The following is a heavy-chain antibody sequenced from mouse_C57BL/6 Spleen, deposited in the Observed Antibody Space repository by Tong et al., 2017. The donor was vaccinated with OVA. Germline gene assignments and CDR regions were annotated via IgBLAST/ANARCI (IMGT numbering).Heavy chain of an antibody. CDR1: GFTFSSYA. Sequence: EVQLQESGGGLVKPGGSLKLSCAASGFTFSSYAMSWVRQTPEKRLEWVATISSGGSYTYYPDSVKGRFTISRDNAKNSLYLQMSRLRSEDTAMYYCARGYDYDVPWFAYWGQGTLVTVSA. CDR3: ARGYDYDVPWFAY. CDR2: ISSGGSYT. V-gene: IGHV5-9-3*01. D-gene: IGHD2-4*01. J-gene: IGHJ3*01.